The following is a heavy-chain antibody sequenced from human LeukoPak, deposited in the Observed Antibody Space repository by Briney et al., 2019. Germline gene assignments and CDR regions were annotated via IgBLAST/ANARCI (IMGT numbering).Heavy chain of an antibody. V-gene: IGHV3-48*04. J-gene: IGHJ4*02. D-gene: IGHD2-15*01. CDR1: GFTFSNYS. Sequence: PGGSLRLSCAASGFTFSNYSMNWVRQAPGKGLEWVSYITSSSTVYYAGSVKGRFTISRDNAKNSLFLQMNSLRAEDTAVYYCARDYCSGPKCYFIDYGGQGALVPVSS. CDR3: ARDYCSGPKCYFIDY. CDR2: ITSSSTV.